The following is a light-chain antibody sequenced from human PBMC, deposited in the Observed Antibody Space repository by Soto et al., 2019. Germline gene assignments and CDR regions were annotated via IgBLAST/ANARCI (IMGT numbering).Light chain of an antibody. Sequence: QSVLTQPPSASGSPGQSVTISCTGTRSDVGGYNYVSWYQHHPGKAPKLIIYEVTNRPSGVPDRFSGSKSGNTASLTVSGLQAEDEADYYCSSYAGSNNVLFGGGTKLTVL. J-gene: IGLJ3*02. CDR1: RSDVGGYNY. CDR2: EVT. V-gene: IGLV2-8*01. CDR3: SSYAGSNNVL.